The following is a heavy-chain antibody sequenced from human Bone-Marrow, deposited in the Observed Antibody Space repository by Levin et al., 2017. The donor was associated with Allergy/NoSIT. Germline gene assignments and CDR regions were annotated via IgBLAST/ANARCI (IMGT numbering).Heavy chain of an antibody. Sequence: SETLSLTCSVAGASISSGGYAWMWLRQPPGKGLEWIANVYQGGASEYNSSLESRVTISLDGANNRFSLHLRSVTAADTAVYYCARGGVRHYYGHNYAVDMWGQGTAVTVSS. J-gene: IGHJ6*02. CDR1: GASISSGGYA. D-gene: IGHD3-10*01. CDR3: ARGGVRHYYGHNYAVDM. V-gene: IGHV4-30-2*01. CDR2: VYQGGAS.